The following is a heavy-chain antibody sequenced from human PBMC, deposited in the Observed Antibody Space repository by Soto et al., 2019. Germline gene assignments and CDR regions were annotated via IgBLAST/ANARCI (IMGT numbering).Heavy chain of an antibody. D-gene: IGHD3-3*01. CDR1: GGSISSYY. V-gene: IGHV4-59*08. CDR2: IYYSGST. J-gene: IGHJ6*03. Sequence: PSETLSLTCTVSGGSISSYYWSWIRQPPGKGLEWIGYIYYSGSTNYNPSLKSRVTISVDTSKNQFSLKLSSVTAADTAVYYCARQYYDFWSGSRDYFMDGWGKGTTVTVSS. CDR3: ARQYYDFWSGSRDYFMDG.